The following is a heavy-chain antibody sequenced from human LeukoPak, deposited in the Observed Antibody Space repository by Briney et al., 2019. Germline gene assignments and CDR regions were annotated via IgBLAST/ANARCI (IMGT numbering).Heavy chain of an antibody. V-gene: IGHV3-64D*06. Sequence: GGSLRLSCSASGFTFSSDAMHWVRQAPGKGLEYVSAISSNGGSTYYADSVKGRFTISRDNSKNTLYLQMSSLRAEDTAVYYCVKDQTSHWYYFDYWGQGTLVTVSS. J-gene: IGHJ4*02. CDR1: GFTFSSDA. CDR3: VKDQTSHWYYFDY. CDR2: ISSNGGST. D-gene: IGHD2-2*01.